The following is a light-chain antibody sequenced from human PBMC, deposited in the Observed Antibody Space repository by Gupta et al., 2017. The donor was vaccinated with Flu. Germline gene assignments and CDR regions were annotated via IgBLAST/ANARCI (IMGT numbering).Light chain of an antibody. CDR2: GAS. V-gene: IGKV3-20*01. J-gene: IGKJ2*01. CDR3: QHYSSSSTMYT. Sequence: DIVLTQSPGTLSLSPGERATLSCRASQSVTSSYLAWYQQKPGQAPRLLIYGASNRATGIPDRFSGSGSGTDVTLNISRLEPEDFAVYYCQHYSSSSTMYTFGQGTKLEIK. CDR1: QSVTSSY.